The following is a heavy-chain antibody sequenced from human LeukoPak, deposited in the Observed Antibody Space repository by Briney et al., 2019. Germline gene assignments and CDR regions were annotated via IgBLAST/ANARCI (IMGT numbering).Heavy chain of an antibody. V-gene: IGHV4-30-2*01. CDR2: IYQSGST. Sequence: SETLSLTCVVSGASVSSVGYSWSWIRQPPGKGLEWIGYIYQSGSTYYNPSLKSRVSISVDTSKNQFSLKLSSVTAADTAVYYCARHRAVVVVAATPDDAFDIWGQGTMVTVSS. J-gene: IGHJ3*02. CDR1: GASVSSVGYS. D-gene: IGHD2-15*01. CDR3: ARHRAVVVVAATPDDAFDI.